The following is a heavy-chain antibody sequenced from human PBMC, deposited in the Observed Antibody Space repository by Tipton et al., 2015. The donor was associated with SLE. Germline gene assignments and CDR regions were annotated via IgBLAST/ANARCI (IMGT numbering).Heavy chain of an antibody. D-gene: IGHD5-12*01. CDR2: IDYSGRT. V-gene: IGHV4-39*07. J-gene: IGHJ4*02. Sequence: TLSLTCTVSGGSITSSGFYWGWFRHPPGKGLEWIGSIDYSGRTYYTPSLKSQVTISVDTSKNQFSLKLSSVTAADTAFYYCARRTSGYAPDYWGQGTLVTVSS. CDR3: ARRTSGYAPDY. CDR1: GGSITSSGFY.